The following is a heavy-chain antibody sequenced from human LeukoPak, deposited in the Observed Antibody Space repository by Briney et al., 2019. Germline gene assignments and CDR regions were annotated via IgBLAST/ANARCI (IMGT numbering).Heavy chain of an antibody. J-gene: IGHJ3*02. CDR3: ARDLDGYHPGI. Sequence: PGGSLRLSCAASGFSFSSYSMYWVCQAPGKGLGWVSYISIISSTINYANSVRGRFTISRETAKTTQYLQMNSWRTEATPVNYCARDLDGYHPGIWGQGTMVTVSS. CDR1: GFSFSSYS. CDR2: ISIISSTI. D-gene: IGHD5-24*01. V-gene: IGHV3-48*01.